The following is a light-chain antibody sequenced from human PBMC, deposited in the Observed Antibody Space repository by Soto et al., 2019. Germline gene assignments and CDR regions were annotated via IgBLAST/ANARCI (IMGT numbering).Light chain of an antibody. CDR3: QQYYSPPVT. CDR1: QSVSTNNKNY. CDR2: WAS. J-gene: IGKJ4*01. V-gene: IGKV4-1*01. Sequence: DIVMTQSPDSLAVSLGERATINCKSSQSVSTNNKNYLTWYQLKPGQPPRLLIFWASPRESAVPDRFTSSGSGTDFARTISSLQAEDVEVYYCQQYYSPPVTFGGGTTGEIK.